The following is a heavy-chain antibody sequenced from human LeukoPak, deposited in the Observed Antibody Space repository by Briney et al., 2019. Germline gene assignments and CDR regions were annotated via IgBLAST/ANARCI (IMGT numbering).Heavy chain of an antibody. J-gene: IGHJ3*02. CDR1: EFAFSSYW. CDR3: ASGRVVTAIYAFDI. V-gene: IGHV3-7*01. CDR2: IKQDGSEK. Sequence: GGSLRLSCAASEFAFSSYWMSWVRQAPGKGLEWVANIKQDGSEKYYVDSVKGRFTISRDNAKNSLYLQMNSLRAEDMAVYFCASGRVVTAIYAFDIWGQGTMVTVSS. D-gene: IGHD2-21*02.